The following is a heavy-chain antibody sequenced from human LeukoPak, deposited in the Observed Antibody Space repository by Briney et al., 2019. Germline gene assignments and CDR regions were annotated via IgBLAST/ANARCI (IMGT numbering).Heavy chain of an antibody. CDR1: GFTSTNYA. CDR3: AKGASDYLEIGYFDS. V-gene: IGHV3-23*01. Sequence: GGSLRLSCAASGFTSTNYAMNWVRQAPGKGLEWVSILIGSSGITDYADSVKGRFNISRDNSKNTLFLQMNNLRVEDTAIYYCAKGASDYLEIGYFDSWGQGTLVTVSS. D-gene: IGHD5-12*01. J-gene: IGHJ4*02. CDR2: LIGSSGIT.